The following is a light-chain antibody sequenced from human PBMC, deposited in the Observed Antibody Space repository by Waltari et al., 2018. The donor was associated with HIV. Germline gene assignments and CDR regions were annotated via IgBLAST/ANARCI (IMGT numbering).Light chain of an antibody. Sequence: EILMTQSLATLSVSPGERATLTCRTSQSVSNNLAWYQQRPGQAPRILIYGASTRATGIPARFSGSGSGTEFTLTISSLESEDFAVYYCQQYNNWPPLTFGGGTKVEIK. CDR1: QSVSNN. CDR3: QQYNNWPPLT. J-gene: IGKJ4*01. V-gene: IGKV3D-15*01. CDR2: GAS.